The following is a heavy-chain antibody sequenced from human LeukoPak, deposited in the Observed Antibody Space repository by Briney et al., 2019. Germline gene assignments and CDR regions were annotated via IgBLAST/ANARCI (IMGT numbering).Heavy chain of an antibody. CDR3: ARDRGQPDAFDV. CDR2: ISSRSSYI. Sequence: GGSLRLSCAASGFTFSSYSMNWVRQAPGKGLEWVSSISSRSSYIYYADSVKGRFTISRDNAKNSLYLQMNSLRAEDTAVYYCARDRGQPDAFDVWGRGTMVTVAS. V-gene: IGHV3-21*01. J-gene: IGHJ3*01. CDR1: GFTFSSYS. D-gene: IGHD3-10*01.